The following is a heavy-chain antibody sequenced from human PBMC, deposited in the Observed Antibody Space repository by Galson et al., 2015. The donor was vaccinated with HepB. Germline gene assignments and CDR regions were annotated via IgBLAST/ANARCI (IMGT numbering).Heavy chain of an antibody. CDR2: INAGNGNT. Sequence: SVKVSCKASGYTFTSYAMHWVRQAPGQRLEWMGWINAGNGNTKYSQKFQGRVTITRDTSPSTAYMELSSLRSEDTAVYYCARDAIRRMVRGVLRWFDPWGQGTLVTVSS. CDR1: GYTFTSYA. D-gene: IGHD3-10*01. V-gene: IGHV1-3*01. J-gene: IGHJ5*02. CDR3: ARDAIRRMVRGVLRWFDP.